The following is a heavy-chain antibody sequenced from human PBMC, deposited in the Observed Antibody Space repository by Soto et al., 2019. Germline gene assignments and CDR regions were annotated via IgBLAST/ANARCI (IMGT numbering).Heavy chain of an antibody. D-gene: IGHD6-13*01. Sequence: PGGSLRLSCAASGFTFSSYSMNWVRQAPGKGLEWVSSISSSSSYIYYADSVKGRFTISRDNAKNSLYLQMNSLRAEDTAVYYCARDATRPTDSSSWYHSGYHYYYGMDVWGQGTTVTVSS. CDR2: ISSSSSYI. CDR1: GFTFSSYS. V-gene: IGHV3-21*01. CDR3: ARDATRPTDSSSWYHSGYHYYYGMDV. J-gene: IGHJ6*02.